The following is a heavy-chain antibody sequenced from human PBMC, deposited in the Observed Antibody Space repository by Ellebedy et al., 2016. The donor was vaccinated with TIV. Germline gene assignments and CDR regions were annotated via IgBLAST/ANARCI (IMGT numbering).Heavy chain of an antibody. V-gene: IGHV3-48*01. CDR1: GFTFSSYS. CDR2: ISSSSSTI. CDR3: ARDRSEQWQVLVSYYYYGMDV. J-gene: IGHJ6*02. Sequence: PGGSLRLSCAASGFTFSSYSMNWVRQAPGKGLEWLSYISSSSSTIFYADSVKGRFTISRDNAKNSLYLQMNSLRAEDTAVYYCARDRSEQWQVLVSYYYYGMDVWGQGTTVTVSS. D-gene: IGHD6-19*01.